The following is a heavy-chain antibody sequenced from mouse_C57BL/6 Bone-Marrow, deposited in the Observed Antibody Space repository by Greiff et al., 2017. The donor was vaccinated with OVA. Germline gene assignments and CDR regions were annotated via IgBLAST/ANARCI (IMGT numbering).Heavy chain of an antibody. J-gene: IGHJ3*01. Sequence: EVMLVESGPVLARPGASVKMSCKTSGYTFTSYWMHWVKQRPGQGLEWIGAIYPGNSDTSYNQKFKGKAKLTAVTSASTAYMELSSLTNEDSAVYYCTRGYYDYDAWFAYWGQGTLVTVSA. CDR3: TRGYYDYDAWFAY. CDR2: IYPGNSDT. CDR1: GYTFTSYW. V-gene: IGHV1-5*01. D-gene: IGHD2-4*01.